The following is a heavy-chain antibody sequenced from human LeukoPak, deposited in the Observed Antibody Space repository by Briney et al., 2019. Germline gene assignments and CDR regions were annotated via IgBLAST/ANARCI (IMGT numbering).Heavy chain of an antibody. D-gene: IGHD3-16*01. V-gene: IGHV1-69*05. Sequence: SVKVSCKASGGTFSSYAISWARQAPGQGLEWMGGIIPIFGTANYAQKFQGRVTITTDESTSTAYMELSSLRSEDTAVYYCARAPKGVNYYYYYMDVWGKGTTVTVSS. CDR1: GGTFSSYA. CDR2: IIPIFGTA. J-gene: IGHJ6*03. CDR3: ARAPKGVNYYYYYMDV.